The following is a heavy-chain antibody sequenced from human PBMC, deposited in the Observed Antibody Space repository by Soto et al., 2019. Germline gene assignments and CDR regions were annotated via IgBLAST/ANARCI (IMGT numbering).Heavy chain of an antibody. CDR1: GFTFSAHY. CDR3: VTGFSENALYHFVY. V-gene: IGHV3-72*01. D-gene: IGHD3-16*01. J-gene: IGHJ4*02. CDR2: TKNKANGYTT. Sequence: EVQLEESGGGLVQPGGSLRLSCVVSGFTFSAHYMDWVRQAPGKGLEWVGRTKNKANGYTTEYAASVKGRFTISRDESKNSLYLQMNSLKTEDTAVYYCVTGFSENALYHFVYWGQGTLVTVSS.